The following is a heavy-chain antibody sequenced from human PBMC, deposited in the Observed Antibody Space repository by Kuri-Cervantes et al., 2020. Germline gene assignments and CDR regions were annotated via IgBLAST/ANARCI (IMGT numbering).Heavy chain of an antibody. CDR1: GGSISSGDYY. V-gene: IGHV4-30-4*08. CDR3: ASLGDVAAAGTVFDY. Sequence: SETLSLTCPVSGGSISSGDYYWSWIRQPPGKGLEWIGYIYYSGSTYYNPSLKSRVTIAVDTSKNHFSLKLSSVTAADTAVYYCASLGDVAAAGTVFDYWGQGTLVTVSS. J-gene: IGHJ4*02. CDR2: IYYSGST. D-gene: IGHD6-13*01.